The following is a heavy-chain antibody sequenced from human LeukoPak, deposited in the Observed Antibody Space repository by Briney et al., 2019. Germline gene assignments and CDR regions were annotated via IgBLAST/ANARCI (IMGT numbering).Heavy chain of an antibody. D-gene: IGHD6-13*01. V-gene: IGHV4-39*07. J-gene: IGHJ4*02. CDR2: IYYSGST. CDR1: GGSISSSSYY. Sequence: SETLSLTCTVSGGSISSSSYYWGWLRQPPGKGLEWIGSIYYSGSTYYNPSLKSRVTISVDTSKNQFSLKLSSVTAADTAVYYCARLLRAAAGKPPVDYWGQGTLVTVSS. CDR3: ARLLRAAAGKPPVDY.